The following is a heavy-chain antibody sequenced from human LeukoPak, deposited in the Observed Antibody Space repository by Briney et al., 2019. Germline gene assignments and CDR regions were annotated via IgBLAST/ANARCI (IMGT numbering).Heavy chain of an antibody. D-gene: IGHD3-22*01. CDR2: IKSETDGGTT. CDR1: GFTFTNAW. CDR3: AKYDTSVNFDY. V-gene: IGHV3-15*01. J-gene: IGHJ4*02. Sequence: GGSLRLSCVASGFTFTNAWMSWVRQAPGKGLEWVGHIKSETDGGTTDYAAPVKGRFFISRDDSRDTLYLQMNSLKTDDTAVYCCAKYDTSVNFDYWGQGTLVTVSS.